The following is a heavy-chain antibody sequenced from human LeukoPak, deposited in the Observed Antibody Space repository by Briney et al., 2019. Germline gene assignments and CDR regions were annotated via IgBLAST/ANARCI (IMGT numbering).Heavy chain of an antibody. J-gene: IGHJ3*02. V-gene: IGHV4-4*02. CDR3: ARAGISSSWYDPTFDI. Sequence: PSGTLSLTCAVSGGSISSNNWWWSWVRQPPGKGLEWIGYIYYSGSTNYNPSLKSRVTISVDTSKNQFSLKLSSVTAADTAVYYCARAGISSSWYDPTFDIWGQGTMVTVSS. CDR2: IYYSGST. CDR1: GGSISSNNW. D-gene: IGHD6-13*01.